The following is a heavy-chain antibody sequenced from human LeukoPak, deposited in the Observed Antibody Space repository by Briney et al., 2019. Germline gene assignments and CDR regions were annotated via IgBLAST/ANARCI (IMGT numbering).Heavy chain of an antibody. D-gene: IGHD6-19*01. J-gene: IGHJ4*02. CDR3: AKVDGSSGWYGSDY. CDR2: ISNGGGST. Sequence: GGSLRLSCTASGFTFGDYAMSWVRQAPGKGLEWVSAISNGGGSTYYADSVKGRFTISRDNSKNTLYLQMNSLRAEDTAEYYCAKVDGSSGWYGSDYWGQGTLVTVSS. CDR1: GFTFGDYA. V-gene: IGHV3-23*01.